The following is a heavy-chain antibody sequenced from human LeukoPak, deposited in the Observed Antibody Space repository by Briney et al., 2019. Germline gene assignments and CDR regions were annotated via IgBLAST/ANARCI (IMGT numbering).Heavy chain of an antibody. CDR2: ISGDGTTT. J-gene: IGHJ5*02. CDR3: ARRVDATRWFDP. CDR1: GFSFSNYF. D-gene: IGHD2-15*01. V-gene: IGHV3-74*01. Sequence: GGSLRLSCSASGFSFSNYFMHWVRQAPGEGLVWVSRISGDGTTTIYADSVKGRFTISRDNAKNTLYLQMNSLRAEGTAVYYCARRVDATRWFDPWGQGALVTVSS.